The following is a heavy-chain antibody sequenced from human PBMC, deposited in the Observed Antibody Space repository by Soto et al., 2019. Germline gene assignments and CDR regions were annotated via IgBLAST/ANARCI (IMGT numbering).Heavy chain of an antibody. CDR3: ARALRGNYGYPSYIYY. V-gene: IGHV4-59*01. CDR1: VGSISRYY. J-gene: IGHJ4*02. Sequence: ETLSLTCTVAVGSISRYYVCWIRQPPRKGLEWIGYIYYSGSTNYNPSLKSRNTISVDTSKNQYSLKLSSVTAADTAEYYWARALRGNYGYPSYIYYWGQGTLVTVSS. CDR2: IYYSGST. D-gene: IGHD3-10*01.